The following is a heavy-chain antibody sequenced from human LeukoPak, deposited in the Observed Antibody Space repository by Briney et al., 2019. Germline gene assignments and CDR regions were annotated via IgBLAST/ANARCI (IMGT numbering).Heavy chain of an antibody. CDR3: ARDRYSKAPDAFDI. CDR2: ISAYNGNT. D-gene: IGHD4-11*01. V-gene: IGHV1-18*01. J-gene: IGHJ3*02. CDR1: GYTFTSYG. Sequence: GASVKVSCKASGYTFTSYGISWVRQAPGQGLEWKGWISAYNGNTNYAQKLQGRVTMTTDTSTSTAYMELRSLRSDDTAVYYCARDRYSKAPDAFDIWGQGTMVTVSS.